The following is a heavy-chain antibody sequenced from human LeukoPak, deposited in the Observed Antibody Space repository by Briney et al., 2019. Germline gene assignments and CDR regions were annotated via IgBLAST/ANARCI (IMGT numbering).Heavy chain of an antibody. CDR2: IIPIFGTA. V-gene: IGHV1-69*13. D-gene: IGHD3-10*01. Sequence: GASVKVSCKASGGTLSTYVISWVRQAPGQGLEWMGGIIPIFGTANYAQKFQGRVTITADESTSTAYMELSSLRSEDTAMYYCARSSVASGRGYFDYWGQGILVTASS. J-gene: IGHJ4*02. CDR3: ARSSVASGRGYFDY. CDR1: GGTLSTYV.